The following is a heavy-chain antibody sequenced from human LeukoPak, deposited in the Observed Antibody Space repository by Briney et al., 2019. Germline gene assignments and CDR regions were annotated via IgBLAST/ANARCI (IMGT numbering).Heavy chain of an antibody. J-gene: IGHJ4*02. V-gene: IGHV3-64D*06. Sequence: PGGSLRLSCSASGFTFSSYAMHWVRQAPGKGLEYVSAISSNGGSTYYADSVKGRFTISRDNSKNTLYLQMSSLRAEDTAVYYCVKTGPRDTAISHFDYWGQGTLVTVSS. CDR1: GFTFSSYA. D-gene: IGHD5-18*01. CDR2: ISSNGGST. CDR3: VKTGPRDTAISHFDY.